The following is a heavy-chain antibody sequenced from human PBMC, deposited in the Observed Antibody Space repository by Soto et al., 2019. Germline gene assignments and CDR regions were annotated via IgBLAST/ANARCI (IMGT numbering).Heavy chain of an antibody. CDR2: IYPGDSDT. CDR3: ARQEGYCSGGSCYSDYYYYMDV. V-gene: IGHV5-51*01. Sequence: GESLKISCKGSGYSFTSYWIGWVRQMPGKGLEWMGIIYPGDSDTRYSPSFQGQVTISADKSISTAYLQWSSLKASDTAMYYCARQEGYCSGGSCYSDYYYYMDVWGKGTTVTVSS. CDR1: GYSFTSYW. J-gene: IGHJ6*03. D-gene: IGHD2-15*01.